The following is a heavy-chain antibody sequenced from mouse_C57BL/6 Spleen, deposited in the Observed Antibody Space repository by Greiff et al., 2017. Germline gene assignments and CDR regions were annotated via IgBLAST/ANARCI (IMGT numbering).Heavy chain of an antibody. CDR3: ARPTGTWGYAMDY. D-gene: IGHD4-1*02. CDR1: GFTFSDYG. CDR2: ISSGSSTI. V-gene: IGHV5-17*01. J-gene: IGHJ4*01. Sequence: EVQLVESGGGLVKPGGSLKLSCAASGFTFSDYGMHWVRQAPEKGLEWVAYISSGSSTIYYADTVKGRFTISRDNAKNTLFLQMTSLRSEDTAMYYCARPTGTWGYAMDYWGQGTSVTVSS.